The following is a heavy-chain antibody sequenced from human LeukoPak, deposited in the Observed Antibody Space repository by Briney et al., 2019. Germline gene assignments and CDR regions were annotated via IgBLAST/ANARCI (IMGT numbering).Heavy chain of an antibody. V-gene: IGHV1-3*03. Sequence: GASVKVSCKASGYSFSSYAMHWVRQAPGQRLEWMGWINAGNGNTKYSQEFQGRVTITRDTSASTAYMELSSLRSEDMAVYYCARVPTDSSSWYPVDYWGQGTLVTVSS. CDR1: GYSFSSYA. J-gene: IGHJ4*02. CDR2: INAGNGNT. CDR3: ARVPTDSSSWYPVDY. D-gene: IGHD6-13*01.